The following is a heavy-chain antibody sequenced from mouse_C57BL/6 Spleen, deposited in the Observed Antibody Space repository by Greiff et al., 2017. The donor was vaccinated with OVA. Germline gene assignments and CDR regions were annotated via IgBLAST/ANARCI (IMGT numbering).Heavy chain of an antibody. D-gene: IGHD1-1*01. CDR1: GFTFSDYG. V-gene: IGHV5-15*01. Sequence: EVQVVESGGGLVQPGGSLKLSCAASGFTFSDYGMAWVRQAPRKGPEWVAFISNLASSIYYADTVTGRFTISRENAKNTLYLEMSSLRSEDTAMYYCARSSSYRGAMDYWGQGTSVTVSS. J-gene: IGHJ4*01. CDR3: ARSSSYRGAMDY. CDR2: ISNLASSI.